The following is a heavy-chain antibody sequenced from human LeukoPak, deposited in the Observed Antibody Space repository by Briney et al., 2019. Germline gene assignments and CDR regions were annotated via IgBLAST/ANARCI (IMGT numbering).Heavy chain of an antibody. J-gene: IGHJ5*02. V-gene: IGHV3-21*01. Sequence: GGSLRLSCAASGFTFSSYSMNWVRQAPGKGLEWVSSISSSSSYIYYADSVKGRFTTSRDNAKNSLYLQMNSLRAEDTAVYYCARANPRASYSNWFDPWGQGTLVTVSS. CDR3: ARANPRASYSNWFDP. D-gene: IGHD3-16*01. CDR2: ISSSSSYI. CDR1: GFTFSSYS.